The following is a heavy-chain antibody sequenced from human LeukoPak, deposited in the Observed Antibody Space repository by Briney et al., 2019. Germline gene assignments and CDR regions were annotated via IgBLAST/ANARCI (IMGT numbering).Heavy chain of an antibody. V-gene: IGHV1-8*01. CDR2: MNPNSGNT. D-gene: IGHD6-13*01. CDR3: ARVQSSTINCFDP. J-gene: IGHJ5*02. Sequence: ASVKVSCKASGYTFTSYDINWVRQATGQGLEWMGWMNPNSGNTGYAQKFQGRVTMTRNTSISTAYMELSSLRSEDAAVYYCARVQSSTINCFDPWGQGTLVTVSS. CDR1: GYTFTSYD.